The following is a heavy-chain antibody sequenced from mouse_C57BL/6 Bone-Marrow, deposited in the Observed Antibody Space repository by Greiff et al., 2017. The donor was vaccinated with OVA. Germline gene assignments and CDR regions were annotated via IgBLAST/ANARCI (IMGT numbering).Heavy chain of an antibody. CDR2: IDPSDSYT. Sequence: VQLQQPGAELVMPGASVKLSCKASGYTFTSYWMHWVKQRPGQGLEWIGEIDPSDSYTNYNQKFKGKSTLTVDKSSSTAYMQLSSLTSEYSAVYYCARSRGGSGYGACFAYWGQGTLVTVSA. V-gene: IGHV1-69*01. D-gene: IGHD3-2*02. CDR1: GYTFTSYW. CDR3: ARSRGGSGYGACFAY. J-gene: IGHJ3*01.